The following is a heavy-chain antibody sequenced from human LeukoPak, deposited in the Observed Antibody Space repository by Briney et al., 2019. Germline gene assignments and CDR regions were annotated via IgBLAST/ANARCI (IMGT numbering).Heavy chain of an antibody. D-gene: IGHD6-13*01. J-gene: IGHJ5*02. CDR3: ARGSDSSTLNWFDP. CDR1: GGSISSNY. Sequence: PSETLSLTCSVSGGSISSNYWSWIRQPPGKGLEWIGYINYSGSTNYNPSLKSRVPISVDTSKNQFSLKVTSVTAADTGVYYCARGSDSSTLNWFDPWGQGTLVTVSS. V-gene: IGHV4-59*01. CDR2: INYSGST.